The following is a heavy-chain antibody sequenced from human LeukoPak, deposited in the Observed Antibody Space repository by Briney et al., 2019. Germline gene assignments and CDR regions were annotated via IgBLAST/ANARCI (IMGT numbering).Heavy chain of an antibody. J-gene: IGHJ6*03. CDR2: IKQDESEK. Sequence: PGGSLRLSCAASGFSFSSNWMSWVRQAPGKGLEWVADIKQDESEKNYVDSVKGRFTISRDNAKNSLYLQMNSLRAEDTAVYYCARVGYYDFWSGYYKPESYYYYYMDVWGKGTTVTVSS. CDR1: GFSFSSNW. D-gene: IGHD3-3*01. V-gene: IGHV3-7*01. CDR3: ARVGYYDFWSGYYKPESYYYYYMDV.